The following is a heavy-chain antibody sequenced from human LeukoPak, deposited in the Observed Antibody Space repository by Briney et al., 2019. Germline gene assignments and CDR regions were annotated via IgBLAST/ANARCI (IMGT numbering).Heavy chain of an antibody. CDR3: ARSDCSRTTCYTSPNWFDP. V-gene: IGHV4-39*01. J-gene: IGHJ5*02. D-gene: IGHD2-2*02. Sequence: SETLSLTCTVSGGSIRSSSYYWGWIRQPPGKGLEWIGSIYYSGSTYYNPSLKSRVTISVDTSKNQFSLKLSSVTAADTAAYYCARSDCSRTTCYTSPNWFDPWGQGTLVTVSS. CDR2: IYYSGST. CDR1: GGSIRSSSYY.